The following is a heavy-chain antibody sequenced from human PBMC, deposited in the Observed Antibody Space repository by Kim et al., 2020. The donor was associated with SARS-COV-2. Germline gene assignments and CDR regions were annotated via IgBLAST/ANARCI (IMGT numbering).Heavy chain of an antibody. D-gene: IGHD3-22*01. CDR2: IYYSGST. V-gene: IGHV4-59*13. J-gene: IGHJ2*01. Sequence: SETLSLTCTVSGGSISSYYWSWIRQPPGKGLEWIGYIYYSGSTNYNPSLKSRVTISVDTSKNQFSLKLSSVTAADTAVYYCARDRYYDSSPWYFDLWGRGTLVTVSS. CDR3: ARDRYYDSSPWYFDL. CDR1: GGSISSYY.